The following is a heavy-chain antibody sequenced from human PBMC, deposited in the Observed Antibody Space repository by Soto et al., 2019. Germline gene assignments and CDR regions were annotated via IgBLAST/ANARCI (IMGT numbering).Heavy chain of an antibody. Sequence: ASVKVSCKASGYTFTSYAMHWVRQAPGQRLEWMGWINAGIGDTEYSEKFQGRVTITRDTSASTAYMELSSLRSEDTAVYYCARDGDIVVVPAAPGRAHSSGLFDYWGQGTLVTVSS. CDR3: ARDGDIVVVPAAPGRAHSSGLFDY. J-gene: IGHJ4*02. CDR2: INAGIGDT. V-gene: IGHV1-3*01. D-gene: IGHD2-2*01. CDR1: GYTFTSYA.